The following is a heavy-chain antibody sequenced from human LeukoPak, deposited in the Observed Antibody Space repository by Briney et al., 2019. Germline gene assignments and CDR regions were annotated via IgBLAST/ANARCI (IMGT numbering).Heavy chain of an antibody. CDR2: LNPDGTST. J-gene: IGHJ4*02. Sequence: GGSLRLSCVVSGFTFSSSWMHWVRQAPGKGLVWVSRLNPDGTSTSYADSVKGRFTISRDNSKNTLYLQMNSLRAEDTAVYYCAKSTLRGYSYGYVDYWGQGTLVTVSS. D-gene: IGHD5-18*01. CDR1: GFTFSSSW. V-gene: IGHV3-74*01. CDR3: AKSTLRGYSYGYVDY.